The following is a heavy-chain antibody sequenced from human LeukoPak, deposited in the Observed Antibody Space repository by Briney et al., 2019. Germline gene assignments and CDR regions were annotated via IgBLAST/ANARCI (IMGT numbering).Heavy chain of an antibody. V-gene: IGHV3-66*01. Sequence: GGSLRLLCAASGITVSSNYLNWVRQAPGKGLEWVSVIYGGGSAQYAASVQGRFTISRDDSQNTLYLHMESLRAEDTAVYYCAGGYSDHDYWGQGTLVTVSS. CDR2: IYGGGSA. CDR3: AGGYSDHDY. D-gene: IGHD5-18*01. J-gene: IGHJ4*02. CDR1: GITVSSNY.